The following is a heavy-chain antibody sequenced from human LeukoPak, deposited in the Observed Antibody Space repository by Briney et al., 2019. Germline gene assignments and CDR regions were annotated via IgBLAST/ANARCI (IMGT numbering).Heavy chain of an antibody. D-gene: IGHD6-19*01. CDR3: ARHGTVAGRVDP. Sequence: PSETLSLTCTVSGDSTSGFYWTWIRQPPGKGLEWLGYIFFGGSTNYNPSLKSRVTMSVDTSKNQFSLNLSSVTAADTAVYYCARHGTVAGRVDPWGQGTLVTVSS. CDR2: IFFGGST. V-gene: IGHV4-59*08. J-gene: IGHJ5*02. CDR1: GDSTSGFY.